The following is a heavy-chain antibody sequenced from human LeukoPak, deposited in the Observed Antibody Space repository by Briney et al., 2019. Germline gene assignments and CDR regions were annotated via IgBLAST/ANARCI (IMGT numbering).Heavy chain of an antibody. V-gene: IGHV3-30*19. D-gene: IGHD2-15*01. J-gene: IGHJ5*02. CDR2: ISYDESNK. CDR1: GFTLSSYG. Sequence: PGGSLRLSCGASGFTLSSYGMHGVREAPGKGLEGVADISYDESNKYYADSVKGSFTIYRDNSENTVYLQMKSQRAGDRSVFLCAKDCSCGSCYDWFDPWGQGTLVTVSS. CDR3: AKDCSCGSCYDWFDP.